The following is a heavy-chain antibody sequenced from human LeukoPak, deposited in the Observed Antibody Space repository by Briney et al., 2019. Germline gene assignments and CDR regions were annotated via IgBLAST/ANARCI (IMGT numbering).Heavy chain of an antibody. CDR1: VGSISSSSYY. Sequence: SETLSLTCTVSVGSISSSSYYWGWIRQPPGKGLEWIGSIYYSGSTYYNPSLKSRVTISVDTSKNQFSLKLSAVTAADTAVYYCARPVHTGPWVDTAMASYSTWGQGTLVTVSS. V-gene: IGHV4-39*01. J-gene: IGHJ5*02. D-gene: IGHD5-18*01. CDR3: ARPVHTGPWVDTAMASYST. CDR2: IYYSGST.